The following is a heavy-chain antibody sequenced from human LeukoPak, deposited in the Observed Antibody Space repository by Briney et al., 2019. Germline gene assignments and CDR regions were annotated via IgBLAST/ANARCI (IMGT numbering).Heavy chain of an antibody. CDR3: AREAGSSFDY. Sequence: PSETLSLTCSVSGGSISSYYWSWIRQPPGKGLEWIGYIYYSGSTNYHPSLKSRVTISLDTSKNQFSLKLSSVTAADTAVYFCAREAGSSFDYWGQGTLVTVSS. V-gene: IGHV4-59*01. J-gene: IGHJ4*02. CDR1: GGSISSYY. CDR2: IYYSGST. D-gene: IGHD2/OR15-2a*01.